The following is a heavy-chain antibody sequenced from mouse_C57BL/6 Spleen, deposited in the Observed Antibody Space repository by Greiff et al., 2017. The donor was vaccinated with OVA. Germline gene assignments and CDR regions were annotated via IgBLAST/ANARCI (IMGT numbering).Heavy chain of an antibody. Sequence: EVMLVESGGGLVKPGGSLKLSCAASGFTFSDYGMHWVRQAPEKGLEWVAYISSGSSTIYYADTVKGRFTISRDNAKNTLFLQMTSLRSEDTAMYYCARKDGYYYYFAYWGQGTTLTVSS. CDR2: ISSGSSTI. CDR3: ARKDGYYYYFAY. V-gene: IGHV5-17*01. D-gene: IGHD2-3*01. CDR1: GFTFSDYG. J-gene: IGHJ2*01.